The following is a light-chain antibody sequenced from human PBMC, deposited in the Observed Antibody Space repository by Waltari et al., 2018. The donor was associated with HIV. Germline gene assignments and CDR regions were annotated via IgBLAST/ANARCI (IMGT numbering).Light chain of an antibody. Sequence: DIQMTQSPSTLSASVGDRVTITCRASQSISSWLAWYQQKPGKAPKLLIYKASSLESGVPSRFSGSGSGTEFTLAISSLQPDDCATYYCQQYNSYSSGYTFGQGTKLEIK. V-gene: IGKV1-5*03. CDR3: QQYNSYSSGYT. CDR1: QSISSW. CDR2: KAS. J-gene: IGKJ2*01.